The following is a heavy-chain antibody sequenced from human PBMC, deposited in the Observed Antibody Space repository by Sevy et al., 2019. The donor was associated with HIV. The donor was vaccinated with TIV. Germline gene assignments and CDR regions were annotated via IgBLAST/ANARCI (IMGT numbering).Heavy chain of an antibody. Sequence: WGSLRLSCAASGFTFSNAWMSWVRQAPGKGLEWVGRIKGKIYDGTIDYAAPVKDRFSISRDDSKNTLYLQMNSLKTEDTAVYYCTTASWSQEDYYNYWGQGTLVTVSS. CDR2: IKGKIYDGTI. J-gene: IGHJ4*02. CDR3: TTASWSQEDYYNY. CDR1: GFTFSNAW. V-gene: IGHV3-15*01. D-gene: IGHD6-13*01.